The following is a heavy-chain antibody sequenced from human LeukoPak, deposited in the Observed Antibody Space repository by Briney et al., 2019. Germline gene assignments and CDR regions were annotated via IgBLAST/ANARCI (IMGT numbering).Heavy chain of an antibody. Sequence: PGESLRLSCAASGFTFVNYAMSWVRQAPGKGLEWVSSIRGDGDGTYYADSVKGRFTISRDNARNTLYLQMNSLRAEDTAVYYCAKVPDFYASGPFDYRGQGTLVIVSS. D-gene: IGHD3-10*01. CDR1: GFTFVNYA. J-gene: IGHJ4*02. CDR2: IRGDGDGT. CDR3: AKVPDFYASGPFDY. V-gene: IGHV3-23*01.